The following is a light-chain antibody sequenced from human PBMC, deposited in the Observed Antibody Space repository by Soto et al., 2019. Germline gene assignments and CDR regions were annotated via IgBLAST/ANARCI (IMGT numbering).Light chain of an antibody. V-gene: IGKV1-9*01. Sequence: DIQLTQSPSFLSASVGDRVTITCRASQGIYNFLAWYQQKPGKAPKLLIHTASTLQSGVPSRFSGSGSGTEFTLTISSLQPEDFATYYCQHRHSYPITFGQGTRREIK. CDR3: QHRHSYPIT. CDR2: TAS. J-gene: IGKJ5*01. CDR1: QGIYNF.